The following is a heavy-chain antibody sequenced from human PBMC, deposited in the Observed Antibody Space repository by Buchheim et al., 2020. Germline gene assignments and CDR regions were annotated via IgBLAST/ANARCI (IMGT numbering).Heavy chain of an antibody. CDR3: ARMIRGGALDS. Sequence: QVQLQQSGPGLVKPSQTLSLTCTLSGDSVSNNSVSWNWVRQSPSRGLEWLGKTYYRSRWYNDYAAFVRSRIRINPDTSKNQFSLQLNSVTPEDTAVYYCARMIRGGALDSWGQGTL. J-gene: IGHJ4*02. CDR2: TYYRSRWYN. CDR1: GDSVSNNSVS. D-gene: IGHD3-22*01. V-gene: IGHV6-1*01.